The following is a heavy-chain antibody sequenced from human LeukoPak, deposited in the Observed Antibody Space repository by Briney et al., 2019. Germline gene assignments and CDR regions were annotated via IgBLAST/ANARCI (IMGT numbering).Heavy chain of an antibody. CDR2: IFHSGDT. D-gene: IGHD2-15*01. CDR1: DDSMTGYY. Sequence: SETLSLTCTVSDDSMTGYYWSWIRQPPGKGLEWVAYIFHSGDTNYNPSLRSRITISIDTSKNQFSLKLRSVTAADTAVYYCARQPYRSGAYYFDYWGQGTLITVSS. CDR3: ARQPYRSGAYYFDY. J-gene: IGHJ4*02. V-gene: IGHV4-59*08.